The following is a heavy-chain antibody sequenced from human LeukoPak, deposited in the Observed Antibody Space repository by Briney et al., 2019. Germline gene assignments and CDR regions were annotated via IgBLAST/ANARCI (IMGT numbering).Heavy chain of an antibody. CDR3: ARDRYYYGSGSYSSTWFDP. V-gene: IGHV3-30*04. Sequence: PGGSLRLSCAASGFTFSSYAMHWVRQAPGKGLERVAVISYDGSNKYYADSVKGRFTISRDNSKNTLYLQMNSLRAEDTAVYYCARDRYYYGSGSYSSTWFDPWGQGTLVTVSS. CDR2: ISYDGSNK. J-gene: IGHJ5*02. CDR1: GFTFSSYA. D-gene: IGHD3-10*01.